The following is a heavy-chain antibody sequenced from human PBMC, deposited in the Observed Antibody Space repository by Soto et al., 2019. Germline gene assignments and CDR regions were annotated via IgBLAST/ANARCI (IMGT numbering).Heavy chain of an antibody. D-gene: IGHD2-15*01. CDR1: GFTFSSYW. V-gene: IGHV3-7*01. Sequence: EVQLVESGGGLVQPGGSLRLSCAASGFTFSSYWMSWVRQAPGKGLEWVANIKQDGTEKYYVDSVKGRFTIXXXNXKXXXXXXXXXXXXXXXXXXXCAGFRGVVGATYNWFDPWGQGALVTVSS. CDR3: AGFRGVVGATYNWFDP. J-gene: IGHJ5*02. CDR2: IKQDGTEK.